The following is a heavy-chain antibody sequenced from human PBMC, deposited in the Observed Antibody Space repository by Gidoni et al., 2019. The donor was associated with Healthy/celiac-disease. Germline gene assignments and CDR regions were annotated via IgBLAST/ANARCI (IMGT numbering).Heavy chain of an antibody. J-gene: IGHJ5*02. CDR3: ARERRLTGTINWFDP. V-gene: IGHV3-53*01. CDR2: IYSGGST. CDR1: GFTVSSNY. D-gene: IGHD1-7*01. Sequence: EVQLVESGGGLIQPGGSLRLSCEASGFTVSSNYMSWVRQAPGKGLEWVSVIYSGGSTYYADSVKGRFTISRDNSKNTLYLQMNSLRAEDTAVYYCARERRLTGTINWFDPWGQGTLVTVSS.